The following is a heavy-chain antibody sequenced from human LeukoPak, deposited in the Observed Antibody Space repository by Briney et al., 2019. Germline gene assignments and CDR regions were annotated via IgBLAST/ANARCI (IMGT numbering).Heavy chain of an antibody. V-gene: IGHV3-74*01. CDR1: GFTFSSYW. CDR2: INGAETTT. J-gene: IGHJ4*02. D-gene: IGHD1-14*01. CDR3: AREGEPYISTGGSDY. Sequence: PGGSLRLSCAASGFTFSSYWMHWVRQAPGKGLVWVSRINGAETTTTYADSVRGRFTISRDNAKNTLYLQMNGLRAEDTAVYYCAREGEPYISTGGSDYWGQGTLVTVSS.